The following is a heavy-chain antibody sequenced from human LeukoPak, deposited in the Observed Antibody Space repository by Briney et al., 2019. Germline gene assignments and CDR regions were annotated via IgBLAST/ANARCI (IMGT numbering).Heavy chain of an antibody. V-gene: IGHV4-38-2*01. CDR2: ISRSGST. Sequence: PSETLSLTCAVSDYSISSGYHWGWIRQPPEKGLEWIGCISRSGSTYYSPSLKGRVTMSVDSSKNDFSLNLSSVTAADTAVYYCARGYIGNSGRYYYYYMDVWGKGTTVTVSS. J-gene: IGHJ6*03. CDR3: ARGYIGNSGRYYYYYMDV. CDR1: DYSISSGYH. D-gene: IGHD1-26*01.